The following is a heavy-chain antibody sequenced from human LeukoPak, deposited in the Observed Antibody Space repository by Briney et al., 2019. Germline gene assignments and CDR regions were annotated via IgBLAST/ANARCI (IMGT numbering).Heavy chain of an antibody. CDR2: ISYEGLSK. CDR1: GFTFSDYA. CDR3: ARDRN. V-gene: IGHV3-30-3*01. Sequence: GRSLRLSCAASGFTFSDYAMHWVRQSPGKGLDWVASISYEGLSKYYADSVKGRFTISRDNSKNTLYLQMNSLRAEDTAVYYCARDRNWGQGTLVTVSS. J-gene: IGHJ4*02.